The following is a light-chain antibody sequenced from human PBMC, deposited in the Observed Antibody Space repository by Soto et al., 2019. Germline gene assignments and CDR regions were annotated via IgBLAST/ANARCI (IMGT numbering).Light chain of an antibody. V-gene: IGKV1-5*01. CDR3: QQYNNWPRWT. CDR1: QGISNW. CDR2: DAS. J-gene: IGKJ1*01. Sequence: DIQMTQSPSTVSATVGDRVIITCRASQGISNWLAWYQQKIGKAPKLLIYDASILENGVPSRFSGSGSGSEFTLTISSLQSEDFAVYYCQQYNNWPRWTFGQGTKVDIK.